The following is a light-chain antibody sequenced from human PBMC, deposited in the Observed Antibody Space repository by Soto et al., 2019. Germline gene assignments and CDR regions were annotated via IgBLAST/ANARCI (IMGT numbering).Light chain of an antibody. J-gene: IGLJ1*01. CDR2: EVN. CDR3: SSFAGTNNLGV. CDR1: SSDVGGYNY. Sequence: QSALTQPPSASGSPGQSVTISCTGTSSDVGGYNYVSWYQHHPGKAPKLMIYEVNKRPSGVPDRFSGSKSGNTASLTVSGLQAEDEADYCCSSFAGTNNLGVFGTGTKVTVL. V-gene: IGLV2-8*01.